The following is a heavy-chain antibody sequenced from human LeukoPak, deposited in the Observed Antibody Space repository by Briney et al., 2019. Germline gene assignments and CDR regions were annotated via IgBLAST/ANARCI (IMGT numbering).Heavy chain of an antibody. CDR2: ISLTGDST. D-gene: IGHD3-10*01. Sequence: GGSLRLSCAASGFTLSNHAMHWVRQGPGKGLEYVSAISLTGDSTYYANSVKGRFTISRDDSKNTLYLQMGSLQTEDMAVCYCARSYASGIHYMDVWGKGSTVTVSS. J-gene: IGHJ6*03. CDR3: ARSYASGIHYMDV. CDR1: GFTLSNHA. V-gene: IGHV3-64*01.